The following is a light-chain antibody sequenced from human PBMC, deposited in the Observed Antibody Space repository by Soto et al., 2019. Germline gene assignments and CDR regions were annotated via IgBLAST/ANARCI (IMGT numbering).Light chain of an antibody. V-gene: IGKV1-33*01. CDR2: EAS. CDR3: QQYVDLPYT. Sequence: DIQMTQSPSSLSASVGDRVTITCQASQDISNKLNWYQQKPGKAPKLLIYEASNLETGVPSRLSGSGSGTDFTFIISRLQPEDVATYYCQQYVDLPYTFGPGTKVVI. J-gene: IGKJ3*01. CDR1: QDISNK.